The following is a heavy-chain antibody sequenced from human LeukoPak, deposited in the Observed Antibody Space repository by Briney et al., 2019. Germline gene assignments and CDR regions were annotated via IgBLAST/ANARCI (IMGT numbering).Heavy chain of an antibody. CDR2: MNPNSGNT. J-gene: IGHJ6*03. CDR1: GYTFTSYD. Sequence: GASVKVSCKASGYTFTSYDINWVRQATGQGLEWMGWMNPNSGNTGYAQKFQGRVTMTRNTSISTAYMELSSLRSDDTAVYYCARGLIVGAPGPYMDVWGKGTTVTVSS. V-gene: IGHV1-8*01. D-gene: IGHD1-26*01. CDR3: ARGLIVGAPGPYMDV.